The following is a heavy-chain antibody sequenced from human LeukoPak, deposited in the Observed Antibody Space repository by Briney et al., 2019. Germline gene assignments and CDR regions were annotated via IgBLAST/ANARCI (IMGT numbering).Heavy chain of an antibody. CDR2: ISYDGSNK. D-gene: IGHD6-6*01. Sequence: TGGSLRLSCAASGFTFSSYAMHWVRQAPGKGLEWVAVISYDGSNKYYADSVEGRFTISRDNSKNTLYLQMNSLRAEDTAVYYCARDQSSYSSYPGGFDYWGQGTLVTVSS. CDR3: ARDQSSYSSYPGGFDY. V-gene: IGHV3-30-3*01. J-gene: IGHJ4*02. CDR1: GFTFSSYA.